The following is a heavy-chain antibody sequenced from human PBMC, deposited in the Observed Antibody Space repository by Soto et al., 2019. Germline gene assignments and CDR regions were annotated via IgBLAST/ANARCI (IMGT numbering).Heavy chain of an antibody. CDR3: ARGTGAASENTIDY. V-gene: IGHV1-46*01. D-gene: IGHD2-8*02. Sequence: QVQLVQSGAEVKKPGASVKVSCKASGYTLTSYYMHWVRQAPGHGLAWMGIINPSDGRTNYAQEFQGRVTMTRDTSTSTVYMELSSLRSEDTAVYHCARGTGAASENTIDYWGQGTLVTVSS. CDR1: GYTLTSYY. J-gene: IGHJ4*02. CDR2: INPSDGRT.